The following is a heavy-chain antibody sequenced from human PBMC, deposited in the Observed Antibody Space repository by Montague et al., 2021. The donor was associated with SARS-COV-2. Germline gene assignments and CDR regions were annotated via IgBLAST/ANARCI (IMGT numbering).Heavy chain of an antibody. CDR1: GGSISSYY. J-gene: IGHJ6*03. CDR2: IYYSGST. CDR3: AGTYYDFWSGFIHYYYMDV. D-gene: IGHD3-3*01. Sequence: SETLSLTCTVSGGSISSYYWSWIRQPPGKGLEWIGYIYYSGSTNYNPSLKSRVTISVDTSKNQFSLKLSSVTAADRAVYYCAGTYYDFWSGFIHYYYMDVWGKGTTVTVSS. V-gene: IGHV4-59*12.